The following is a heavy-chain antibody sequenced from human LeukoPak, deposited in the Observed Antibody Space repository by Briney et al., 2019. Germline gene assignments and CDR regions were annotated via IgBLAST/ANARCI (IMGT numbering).Heavy chain of an antibody. CDR1: GFTFRNYG. CDR3: ASLRQGSGTYYIDY. Sequence: GGSLRLSRAASGFTFRNYGMHWVRQAPGTGLEWVELILYDGSNQYYADSVKGRFTISRDNAKNTLYLQMYSLRAEDTAVYYCASLRQGSGTYYIDYWGQGTLVTVSS. V-gene: IGHV3-30*03. J-gene: IGHJ4*02. CDR2: ILYDGSNQ. D-gene: IGHD3-10*01.